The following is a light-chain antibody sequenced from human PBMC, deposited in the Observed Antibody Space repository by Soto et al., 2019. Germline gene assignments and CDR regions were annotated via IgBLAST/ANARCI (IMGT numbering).Light chain of an antibody. Sequence: EIVLTQSPGTLSLSPGETATLSCRASQSVSSNNLAWYHQKPGQTPRLLIYGASSRVTGIPDRFSGSGSGTDFTLTISRLEPEDFAVYYCQQYDNSITFGQGTRLEIE. CDR1: QSVSSNN. CDR2: GAS. V-gene: IGKV3-20*01. J-gene: IGKJ5*01. CDR3: QQYDNSIT.